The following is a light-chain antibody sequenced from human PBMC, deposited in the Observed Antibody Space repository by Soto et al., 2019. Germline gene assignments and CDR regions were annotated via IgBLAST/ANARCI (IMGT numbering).Light chain of an antibody. CDR1: ESILYTSNNKNY. J-gene: IGKJ5*01. V-gene: IGKV4-1*01. CDR3: QQYYSVPIT. Sequence: LVMTQSPDSLAVSLGERATINFNSSESILYTSNNKNYIAWYQQKSGQHPKLIIYWASTRESGVPDRVSGGGSGTDVTLTISSLQAEEGAVDDGQQYYSVPITFGQGTRLEIK. CDR2: WAS.